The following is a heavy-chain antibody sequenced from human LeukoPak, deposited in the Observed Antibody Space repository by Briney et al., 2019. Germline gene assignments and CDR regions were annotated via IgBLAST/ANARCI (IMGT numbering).Heavy chain of an antibody. D-gene: IGHD1-26*01. CDR1: GYTFTSYD. Sequence: ASVKVSCKASGYTFTSYDINWVRQATGQGLEWMGWMNPNSGNTGYAQKFQGRVTMTRNTSISTAYMELSSLRSEDTAVYYCASAIRYSGSYYPDYWGQGTLVTVSS. V-gene: IGHV1-8*01. J-gene: IGHJ4*02. CDR2: MNPNSGNT. CDR3: ASAIRYSGSYYPDY.